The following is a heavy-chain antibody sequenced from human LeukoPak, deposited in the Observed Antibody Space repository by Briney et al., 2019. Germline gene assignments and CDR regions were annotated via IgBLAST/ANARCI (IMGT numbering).Heavy chain of an antibody. CDR2: INPSGVST. V-gene: IGHV1-46*01. CDR1: GYTFISYY. D-gene: IGHD3-10*01. J-gene: IGHJ3*02. CDR3: ASRSLISDAFDI. Sequence: GASVKVSCKASGYTFISYYMHWVRQAPGQGLEWMGIINPSGVSTSYAQKFQGRVTMTRDMSTSTVYMELSSLRSEDTAVYYCASRSLISDAFDIWGQGTMVTVSS.